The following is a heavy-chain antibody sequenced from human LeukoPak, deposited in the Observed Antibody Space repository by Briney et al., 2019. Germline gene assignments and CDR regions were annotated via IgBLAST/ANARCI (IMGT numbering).Heavy chain of an antibody. V-gene: IGHV1-8*01. D-gene: IGHD2-2*01. J-gene: IGHJ4*02. CDR3: ASSVGAVVVPDYYFDY. Sequence: ASVKVSCKASGYTFTSYDINWVRRATGQGLEWMGWMNPNSGNTGYAQKFQGRVTMTRNTSISTAYMELSSLRSEDTAVYYCASSVGAVVVPDYYFDYWGQGTLVTVSS. CDR1: GYTFTSYD. CDR2: MNPNSGNT.